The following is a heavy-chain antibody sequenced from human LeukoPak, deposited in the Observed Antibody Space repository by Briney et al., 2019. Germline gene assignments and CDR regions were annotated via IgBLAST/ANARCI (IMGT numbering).Heavy chain of an antibody. CDR1: GFTFSRHW. J-gene: IGHJ6*02. Sequence: QPGGSLRLSCAASGFTFSRHWMHWVRQAPGKGLEWVSLISGDGGSTYYADSVKGRFTISRDNSKNSLYLQMNSLRTEDTALYYCAKDVSMYYYYYGMDVWGQGTTVTVSS. V-gene: IGHV3-43*02. D-gene: IGHD2-8*01. CDR2: ISGDGGST. CDR3: AKDVSMYYYYYGMDV.